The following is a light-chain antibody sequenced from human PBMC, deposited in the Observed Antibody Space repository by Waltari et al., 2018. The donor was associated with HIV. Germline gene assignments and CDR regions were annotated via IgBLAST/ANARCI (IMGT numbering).Light chain of an antibody. V-gene: IGLV1-47*01. CDR1: SSNIGSNY. CDR3: AAWDDSLSAL. Sequence: TPGQRVTISCSGASSNIGSNYVYWYQELPGTAPKLLIYRTDQRPSGVPDRFSGSKSGTSASLAISGLRSEDEADYYCAAWDDSLSALFGGGTKLTVL. J-gene: IGLJ2*01. CDR2: RTD.